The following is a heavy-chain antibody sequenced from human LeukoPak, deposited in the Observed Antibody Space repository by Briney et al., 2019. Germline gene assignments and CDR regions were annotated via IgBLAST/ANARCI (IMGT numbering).Heavy chain of an antibody. CDR1: GYTFTGYF. V-gene: IGHV1-2*02. CDR2: INPNSGGT. Sequence: GASVKVSCKTSGYTFTGYFMHWVRQAPGQGLEWMGWINPNSGGTHYAQKFQGRVTMTRDTSISTAYMDLIRLTSDDTAVYCCARDHVRSTALAFDIWGQGTLVTVSS. CDR3: ARDHVRSTALAFDI. J-gene: IGHJ3*02. D-gene: IGHD1-1*01.